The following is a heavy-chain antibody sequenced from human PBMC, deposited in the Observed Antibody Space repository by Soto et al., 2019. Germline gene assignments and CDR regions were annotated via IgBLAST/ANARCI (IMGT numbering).Heavy chain of an antibody. Sequence: PGGSLRLSCATSGFTFSTYAMSWVRQAPGRGLEWVAYVSIDGSTKYYADSVKGRFTVSRDNSKNTVFLQINSLRPEDTALYYCASDPLHCNSVLCRMNGMHVWGQGTTVTVSS. J-gene: IGHJ6*02. CDR3: ASDPLHCNSVLCRMNGMHV. V-gene: IGHV3-30*03. CDR2: VSIDGSTK. CDR1: GFTFSTYA. D-gene: IGHD2-2*01.